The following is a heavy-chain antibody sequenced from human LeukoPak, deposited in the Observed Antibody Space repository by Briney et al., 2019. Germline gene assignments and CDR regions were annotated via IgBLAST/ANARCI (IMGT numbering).Heavy chain of an antibody. V-gene: IGHV4-59*12. CDR3: ARLLAGPTGPLYFDY. CDR2: IYYSGST. CDR1: GGSISSYY. J-gene: IGHJ4*02. Sequence: RTSETLSLTCTVSGGSISSYYWSWIRQPPGKGLEWIGYIYYSGSTNYNPSLKSRVTISVDTSKNQFSLKLSSVTAADTAVYYCARLLAGPTGPLYFDYWGQGTLVTVSS. D-gene: IGHD6-19*01.